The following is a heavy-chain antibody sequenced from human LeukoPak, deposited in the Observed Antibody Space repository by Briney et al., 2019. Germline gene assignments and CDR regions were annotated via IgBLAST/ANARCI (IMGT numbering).Heavy chain of an antibody. CDR1: GGSISSGRYY. V-gene: IGHV4-39*01. Sequence: SETLSLTCTVSGGSISSGRYYWGWIRQPPGKRLEWIGNIFYTGSAHYNPSLESRVIISIDTAKNQFSLKVRSVTAADTAVYFCARRGIAAAAHFGYWGQGSLVTVSS. CDR3: ARRGIAAAAHFGY. J-gene: IGHJ4*02. D-gene: IGHD6-13*01. CDR2: IFYTGSA.